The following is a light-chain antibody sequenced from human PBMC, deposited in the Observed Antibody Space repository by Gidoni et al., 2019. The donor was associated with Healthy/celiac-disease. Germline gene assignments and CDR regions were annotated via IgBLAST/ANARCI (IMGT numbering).Light chain of an antibody. CDR1: QSVLYSSNNKNY. J-gene: IGKJ1*01. Sequence: DIVMTQSPDYLAVSLGERATINCKSSQSVLYSSNNKNYLAWYQQKPGQPPKLLIYWASTRESVVPDRFSGSGSGTDFTLTISSLQAEDVAVYYCQQYYSTGRTFGQGTKVEIK. CDR2: WAS. CDR3: QQYYSTGRT. V-gene: IGKV4-1*01.